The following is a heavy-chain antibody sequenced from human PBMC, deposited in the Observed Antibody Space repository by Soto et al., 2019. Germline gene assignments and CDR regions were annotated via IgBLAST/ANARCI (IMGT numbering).Heavy chain of an antibody. CDR1: GGSFSGYY. J-gene: IGHJ3*02. V-gene: IGHV4-34*01. Sequence: SETLSLTCAVYGGSFSGYYWSWIRQPPGKGLEWIGEINRSGSTNYNPSLKSRVTISVDTSKNQFSLKLSSVTAADTAVYYCASTLETTDAFDIWGQGTMVTVSS. CDR3: ASTLETTDAFDI. CDR2: INRSGST. D-gene: IGHD4-17*01.